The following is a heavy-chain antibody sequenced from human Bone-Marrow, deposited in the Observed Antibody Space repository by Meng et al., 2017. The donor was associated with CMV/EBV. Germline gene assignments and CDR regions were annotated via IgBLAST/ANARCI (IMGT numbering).Heavy chain of an antibody. CDR3: ARGFRPYWFDP. V-gene: IGHV4-59*12. CDR1: GGSISSYY. Sequence: GSLRLSCTVSGGSISSYYWSWIRQPPGKGLEWIGSIYYSGSTYYNPSLKIRVTISVDTSKNQFSLKLSSVTAADTAVYYCARGFRPYWFDPWGQGTLVTVSS. D-gene: IGHD6-6*01. J-gene: IGHJ5*02. CDR2: IYYSGST.